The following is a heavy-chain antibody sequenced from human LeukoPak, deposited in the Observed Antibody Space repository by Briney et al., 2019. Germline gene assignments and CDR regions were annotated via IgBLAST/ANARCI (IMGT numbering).Heavy chain of an antibody. CDR1: GGTFSSYA. J-gene: IGHJ5*02. D-gene: IGHD6-19*01. Sequence: SVTVSCKASGGTFSSYAISWVRQAPGQGLEWMGGIIPIFGTANYAQKFQGRVTITADESTSTAYMELSSLRSEDTAVYYCARVKEAGVAVHDWFDPWGQGTLVTVSS. CDR3: ARVKEAGVAVHDWFDP. V-gene: IGHV1-69*13. CDR2: IIPIFGTA.